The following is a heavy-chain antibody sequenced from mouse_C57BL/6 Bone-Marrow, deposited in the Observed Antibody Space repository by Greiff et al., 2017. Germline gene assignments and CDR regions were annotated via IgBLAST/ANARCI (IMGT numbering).Heavy chain of an antibody. J-gene: IGHJ4*01. D-gene: IGHD1-1*01. V-gene: IGHV3-6*01. CDR2: ISYDGSN. Sequence: EVKLQESGPGLVKPSQSLSLTCSVTGYSITSGYYWNWIRQFPGNKLEWMGYISYDGSNNYNPSLKNLISITRDTSNNQFFLKLNSVTTEDTATYYCARVPFIATVVELDYWGQGTSVTVSA. CDR1: GYSITSGYY. CDR3: ARVPFIATVVELDY.